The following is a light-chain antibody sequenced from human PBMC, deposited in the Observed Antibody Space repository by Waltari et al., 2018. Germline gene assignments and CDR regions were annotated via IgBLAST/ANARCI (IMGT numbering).Light chain of an antibody. CDR3: SSYAGNPV. CDR1: SSDFGGYNS. J-gene: IGLJ3*02. Sequence: QSALTQPPSASGSPGQSVTISCTGTSSDFGGYNSGSWYQHHPGKDPKVIIYEGTKRPSGVPDRFSASRFGNTASLTVSGLQAEDEADYYCSSYAGNPVFGGGTKLTVL. V-gene: IGLV2-8*01. CDR2: EGT.